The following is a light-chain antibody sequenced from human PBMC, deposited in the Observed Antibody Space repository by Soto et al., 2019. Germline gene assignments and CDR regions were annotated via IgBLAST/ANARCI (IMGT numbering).Light chain of an antibody. J-gene: IGKJ4*01. CDR3: QQYNNWPPLT. Sequence: VMTQSPATLSVSPGERATLSCRASQSVRSKLAWYQQKPGQAPRLLIYDASTRATGIPARFSGGGSGTEFTLPISSLQSEDYAVYYCQQYNNWPPLTFGGGTKVEIK. V-gene: IGKV3-15*01. CDR1: QSVRSK. CDR2: DAS.